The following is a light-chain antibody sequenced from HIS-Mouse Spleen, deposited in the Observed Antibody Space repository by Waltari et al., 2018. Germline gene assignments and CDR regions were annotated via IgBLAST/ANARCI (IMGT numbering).Light chain of an antibody. J-gene: IGKJ4*01. CDR2: KVS. V-gene: IGKV2-30*02. CDR3: MQGTHWPPT. Sequence: DVVMTQSPLSLPVTLGQPASISCRSSQSLVHSDGNTYLNWFQQRPGQSPRRLLYKVSNRDAGVPDRVSGSGSGTDFTLKISRVEAEDVGVYYCMQGTHWPPTFGGGTKVEIK. CDR1: QSLVHSDGNTY.